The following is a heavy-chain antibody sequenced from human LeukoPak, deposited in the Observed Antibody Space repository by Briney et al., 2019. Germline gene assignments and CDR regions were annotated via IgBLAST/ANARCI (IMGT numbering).Heavy chain of an antibody. D-gene: IGHD3-10*01. V-gene: IGHV5-10-1*01. CDR1: AYSFTGYW. J-gene: IGHJ4*02. CDR3: ASGWFGELTHY. Sequence: GESLKISCKGSAYSFTGYWISWVRQMPGKGLEWMGRIDPSDSYTNYSPSFQGHVTISADKSISTAYLQWSSLKASDTAMYYCASGWFGELTHYWGQGTLVTVSS. CDR2: IDPSDSYT.